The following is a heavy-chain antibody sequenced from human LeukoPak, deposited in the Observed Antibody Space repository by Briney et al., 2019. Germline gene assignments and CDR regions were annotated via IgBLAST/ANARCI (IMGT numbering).Heavy chain of an antibody. CDR2: ISGSGGST. J-gene: IGHJ6*04. Sequence: GGSLRLSCAASGFTFSSYAMSWVRQAPGKGLEWVSAISGSGGSTYYADSVKGRFTISRDNSENTLYLQMNSLRAEDTAVYYCAKVGSYYGSGSYSYYYYYYGMDVWGKGTTVTVSS. D-gene: IGHD3-10*01. CDR3: AKVGSYYGSGSYSYYYYYYGMDV. CDR1: GFTFSSYA. V-gene: IGHV3-23*01.